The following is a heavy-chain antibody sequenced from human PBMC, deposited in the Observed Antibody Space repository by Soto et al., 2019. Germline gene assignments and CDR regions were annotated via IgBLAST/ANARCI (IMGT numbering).Heavy chain of an antibody. J-gene: IGHJ4*02. CDR3: AKDRGYTGYDFGYCFDH. D-gene: IGHD5-12*01. CDR1: GFTFGKYA. V-gene: IGHV3-23*01. Sequence: EVQLLESGGGLVQPGGSLRLSCAASGFTFGKYAMSWVRQAPGKGLEWVSSISGRGGDTFYAGSVKGRFTISRDISKNTLSLQMDSLRAEDTAVYYCAKDRGYTGYDFGYCFDHWGRGSLVTVSS. CDR2: ISGRGGDT.